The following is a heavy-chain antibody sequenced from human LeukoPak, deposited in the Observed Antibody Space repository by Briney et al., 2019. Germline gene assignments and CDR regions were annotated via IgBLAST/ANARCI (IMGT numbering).Heavy chain of an antibody. V-gene: IGHV3-23*01. Sequence: GGSLRLSCAASGFTFSNAWMSWVRQAPGKGLEWVSGFSGIDVSTYCADSVKGRFTISRDISKNTLYLQMNSLRAEDTAVYYCAKVQRLAYGSGDVWGQGTTVTVSS. CDR2: FSGIDVST. CDR3: AKVQRLAYGSGDV. D-gene: IGHD3-10*01. J-gene: IGHJ6*02. CDR1: GFTFSNAW.